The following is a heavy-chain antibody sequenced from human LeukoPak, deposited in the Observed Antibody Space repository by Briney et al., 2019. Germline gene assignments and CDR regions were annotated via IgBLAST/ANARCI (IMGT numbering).Heavy chain of an antibody. CDR3: AKDHRYAFDN. D-gene: IGHD5-12*01. CDR2: IGISGGNT. CDR1: GFNFIDYS. Sequence: GGSLRLSCAASGFNFIDYSMNWVRQAPGKGLEWISYIGISGGNTKYADSVKGRFTISRDKARNSLYLQMNSLRVEDTAVYYCAKDHRYAFDNWGHGTLVTDSS. J-gene: IGHJ4*01. V-gene: IGHV3-48*01.